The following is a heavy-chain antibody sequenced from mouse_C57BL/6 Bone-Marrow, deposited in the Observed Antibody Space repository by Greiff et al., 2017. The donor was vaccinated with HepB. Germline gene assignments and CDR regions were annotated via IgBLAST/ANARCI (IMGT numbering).Heavy chain of an antibody. CDR1: GFSLTSYG. J-gene: IGHJ2*01. CDR3: AKEGKFITTPFDY. D-gene: IGHD1-1*01. CDR2: IWSGGST. V-gene: IGHV2-4*01. Sequence: VMLVESGPGLVQPSQSLSITCTVSGFSLTSYGVHWVRQPPGKGLEWLGVIWSGGSTDYNAAFISRLSISKDNSKSQVFFKMNSLQADDTAIYYCAKEGKFITTPFDYWGQGTTLTVSS.